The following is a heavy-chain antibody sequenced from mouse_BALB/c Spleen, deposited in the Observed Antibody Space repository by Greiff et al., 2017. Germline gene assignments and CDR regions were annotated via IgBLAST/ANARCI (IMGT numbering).Heavy chain of an antibody. D-gene: IGHD1-1*01. Sequence: VQVVESGPGLVAPSQSLSITCTVSGFSLTGYGVNWVRQPPGKGLEWLGMIWGDGSTDYNSALKSRLSISKDNSKSQVFLKMNSLQTDDTARYYCARLYYYGSMDYWGQGTSVTVSS. CDR3: ARLYYYGSMDY. V-gene: IGHV2-6-7*01. CDR2: IWGDGST. CDR1: GFSLTGYG. J-gene: IGHJ4*01.